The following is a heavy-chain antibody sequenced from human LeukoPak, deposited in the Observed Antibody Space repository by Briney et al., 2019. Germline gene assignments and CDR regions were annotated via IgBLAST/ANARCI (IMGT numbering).Heavy chain of an antibody. CDR3: TVQVVPSDNWFDP. CDR2: IRSKAYGATA. V-gene: IGHV3-49*04. CDR1: GLLFGDYA. Sequence: GGSLRLSCTASGLLFGDYAMTWVRQVPGKGLEWLGCIRSKAYGATAEYAASVKCRFTISRDDSKSVAYVQLNSLKTEDTAVYHCTVQVVPSDNWFDPWGQGTLVTVSS. J-gene: IGHJ5*02. D-gene: IGHD2-2*01.